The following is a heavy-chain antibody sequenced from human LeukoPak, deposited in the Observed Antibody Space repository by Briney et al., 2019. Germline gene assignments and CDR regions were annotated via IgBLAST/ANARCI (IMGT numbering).Heavy chain of an antibody. J-gene: IGHJ4*02. CDR2: MNIDGSIT. CDR1: GFIFSNYW. D-gene: IGHD2-2*01. V-gene: IGHV3-74*01. Sequence: GGSLRLSCAASGFIFSNYWMHWVRQAPGKGLVWVSRMNIDGSITSYADFVKGRVTVSRDNVKNTLYLQMNSLRAEDTAVYYCARECSSTSCYEYDYWGQGTLVTVSS. CDR3: ARECSSTSCYEYDY.